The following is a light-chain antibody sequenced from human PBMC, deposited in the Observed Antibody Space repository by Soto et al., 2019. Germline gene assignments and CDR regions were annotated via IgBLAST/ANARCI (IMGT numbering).Light chain of an antibody. Sequence: QTVVTQEPSFSVSPGGTVTLTCGLSSSSVSTSYYPSWYQQTPGQAPRTLIYSTNTRSSGVPDRFSGSILGNKAALTITGAQADDESDYYCVLYMGSGPRVFGGGTQLTVL. CDR2: STN. CDR3: VLYMGSGPRV. V-gene: IGLV8-61*01. CDR1: SSSVSTSYY. J-gene: IGLJ3*02.